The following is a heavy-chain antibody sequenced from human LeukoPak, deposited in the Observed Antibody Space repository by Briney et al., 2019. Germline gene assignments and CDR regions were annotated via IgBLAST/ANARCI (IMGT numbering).Heavy chain of an antibody. Sequence: SETLSLTCTVSGGSISSYYWSWIRQPAGKGLEWIGRIYTSGSTNYNPSLKSRVTISVGKSKNQFSLKLSSVTAADTAVYYCASIAVAGGWAFDIWGQGTMVTVSS. D-gene: IGHD6-19*01. V-gene: IGHV4-4*07. CDR2: IYTSGST. CDR1: GGSISSYY. J-gene: IGHJ3*02. CDR3: ASIAVAGGWAFDI.